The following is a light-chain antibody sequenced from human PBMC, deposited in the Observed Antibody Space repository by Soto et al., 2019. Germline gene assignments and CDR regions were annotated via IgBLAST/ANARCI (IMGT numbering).Light chain of an antibody. J-gene: IGKJ1*01. V-gene: IGKV3-15*01. CDR1: QSVSSK. Sequence: EIVLTQSPATLSLSPGERATLSCRASQSVSSKLAWYQQKPGQAPRLLIYAASTRATGIPARFSGSGSGTEFTLTISSLQSEDFAVYYCQQYNNWPWTFGQGTKVDIK. CDR2: AAS. CDR3: QQYNNWPWT.